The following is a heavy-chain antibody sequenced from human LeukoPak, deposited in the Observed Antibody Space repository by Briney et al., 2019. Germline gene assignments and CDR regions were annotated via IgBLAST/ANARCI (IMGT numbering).Heavy chain of an antibody. D-gene: IGHD2-15*01. CDR2: INPNDRST. CDR1: GYTCTRYF. V-gene: IGHV1-46*01. Sequence: ASVKVSCKTSGYTCTRYFMHWVRQAPGQGLEWMGIINPNDRSTSYAQKFQGGVTMTRDTSTSTVYMELSSLRSEDTAVYYCERVIDCSGGRRLWGEDYWGRGTQVTVSS. CDR3: ERVIDCSGGRRLWGEDY. J-gene: IGHJ4*02.